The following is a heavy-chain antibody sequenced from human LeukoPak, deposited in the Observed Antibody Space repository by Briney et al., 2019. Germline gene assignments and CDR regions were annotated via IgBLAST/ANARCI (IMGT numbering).Heavy chain of an antibody. CDR3: AETGMRAVSLTY. V-gene: IGHV4-39*05. CDR2: IYYSGST. Sequence: PSETPSLTCTGSGCSINNMSYFWGWTRQPPGKGRVWIGSIYYSGSTYYHPSLKSRVTISVDTSKNQFSLKLSSVTAADTAVYYCAETGMRAVSLTYWGQGTLVTVSS. CDR1: GCSINNMSYF. D-gene: IGHD3-10*01. J-gene: IGHJ4*02.